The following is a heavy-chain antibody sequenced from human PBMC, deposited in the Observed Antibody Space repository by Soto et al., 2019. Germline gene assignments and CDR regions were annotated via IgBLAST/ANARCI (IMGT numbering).Heavy chain of an antibody. CDR1: GGSISSYY. V-gene: IGHV4-39*01. Sequence: SETLSLTCTVSGGSISSYYWGWIRQPPGKGLEWIGSIYYSGSTYYNPSLKSRVTISVDTSKNQFSLKLSSVTAADTAVYYCARGIVVVPAARTYYYYGMDVWGQGTTVTVS. D-gene: IGHD2-2*01. J-gene: IGHJ6*02. CDR2: IYYSGST. CDR3: ARGIVVVPAARTYYYYGMDV.